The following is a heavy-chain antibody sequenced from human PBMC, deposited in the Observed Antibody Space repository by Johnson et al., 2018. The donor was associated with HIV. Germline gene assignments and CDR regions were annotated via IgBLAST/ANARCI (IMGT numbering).Heavy chain of an antibody. Sequence: QVLLVESGGGVVQPGGSLRLSCAASGFTFSSYGMHWVRQAPGKGLEWVAVISYDGSNKYYADSVKGRFTISRDHSKNNLYLQMNTLRAEETAVYYCARGGVVHDGFDIRGLGTMVTVSS. CDR1: GFTFSSYG. CDR2: ISYDGSNK. J-gene: IGHJ3*02. V-gene: IGHV3-30*19. CDR3: ARGGVVHDGFDI. D-gene: IGHD2-8*01.